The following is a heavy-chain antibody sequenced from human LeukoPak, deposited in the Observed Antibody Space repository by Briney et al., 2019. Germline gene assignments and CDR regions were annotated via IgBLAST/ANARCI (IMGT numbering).Heavy chain of an antibody. V-gene: IGHV1-2*02. D-gene: IGHD6-19*01. Sequence: ASVKVSCKASGYTFTGYYMHWVRQAHGQGLEWMGWINPNSGGTNYAQKFQGRVTMTRDTSISTAYMELSRLRSDDTAVYYCARSPYSSGWSTFDYWGQGTLVTVSS. CDR1: GYTFTGYY. J-gene: IGHJ4*02. CDR2: INPNSGGT. CDR3: ARSPYSSGWSTFDY.